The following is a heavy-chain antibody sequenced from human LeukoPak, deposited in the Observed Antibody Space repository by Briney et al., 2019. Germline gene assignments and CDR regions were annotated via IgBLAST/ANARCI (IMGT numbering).Heavy chain of an antibody. CDR3: AISPGYSYGYSYYYYYMDV. CDR2: INHSGST. Sequence: PSETLSLTCAVFGGSFSAYYWSWIRQPPGKGLEWIGEINHSGSTNNNPPLKSRVAISVDTSKNQFSLRLSSVTAADTAVYYCAISPGYSYGYSYYYYYMDVWGKGTTVTVSS. J-gene: IGHJ6*03. D-gene: IGHD5-18*01. CDR1: GGSFSAYY. V-gene: IGHV4-34*01.